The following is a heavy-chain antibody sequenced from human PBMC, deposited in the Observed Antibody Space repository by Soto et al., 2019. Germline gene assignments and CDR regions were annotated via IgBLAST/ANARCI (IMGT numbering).Heavy chain of an antibody. CDR3: ARQNRQQLDAFDS. Sequence: PSETLSLTCTVSGDSISSNNYFWGWIRQPPGKGLEWIGSISYTGSTYYSPSLESRVTISVDTSKNQFSLNLSSVTAADTAVYYWARQNRQQLDAFDSWGQGTMVTVAS. D-gene: IGHD6-13*01. CDR2: ISYTGST. V-gene: IGHV4-39*01. CDR1: GDSISSNNYF. J-gene: IGHJ3*02.